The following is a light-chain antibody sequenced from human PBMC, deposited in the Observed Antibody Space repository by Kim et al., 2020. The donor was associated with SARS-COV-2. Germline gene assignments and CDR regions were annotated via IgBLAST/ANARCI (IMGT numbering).Light chain of an antibody. CDR2: GAS. J-gene: IGKJ1*01. Sequence: LSPGESATLSCRASQSVSSSYLAWYQQKPGQAPRLLIYGASSRATGIPDRFSGSGSGTDFTLTISRLEPEDFALYYCQQYDSSRTFGQGTKVDIK. CDR1: QSVSSSY. V-gene: IGKV3-20*01. CDR3: QQYDSSRT.